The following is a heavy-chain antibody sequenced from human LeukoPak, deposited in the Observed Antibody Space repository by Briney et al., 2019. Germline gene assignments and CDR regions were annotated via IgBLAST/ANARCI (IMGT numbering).Heavy chain of an antibody. Sequence: GGSLRLSCAASGFTFSSYAMHWVRQAPGKGLEWVAVISYDGSNKYYADSVKGRFTISRDNSKNTLYLQMNSLRAEDTAVYYCARPTRYFDWLGAFDIWGQGTMVTVSS. J-gene: IGHJ3*02. D-gene: IGHD3-9*01. V-gene: IGHV3-30-3*01. CDR3: ARPTRYFDWLGAFDI. CDR1: GFTFSSYA. CDR2: ISYDGSNK.